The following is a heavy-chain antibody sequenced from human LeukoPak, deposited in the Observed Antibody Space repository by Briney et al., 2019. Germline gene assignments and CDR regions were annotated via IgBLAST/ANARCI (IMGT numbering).Heavy chain of an antibody. J-gene: IGHJ4*02. Sequence: SQTLSLTCAVSGGSISSGGYSWSWIRQPPGKGLEWIGYIYHSGSTYYNPSLKSRVTISVDRSKNQFSLKLSSVTAADTAVYYCARALYYDWSRPAAFDYWGQGTLVTVSS. D-gene: IGHD3-3*01. CDR2: IYHSGST. V-gene: IGHV4-30-2*01. CDR3: ARALYYDWSRPAAFDY. CDR1: GGSISSGGYS.